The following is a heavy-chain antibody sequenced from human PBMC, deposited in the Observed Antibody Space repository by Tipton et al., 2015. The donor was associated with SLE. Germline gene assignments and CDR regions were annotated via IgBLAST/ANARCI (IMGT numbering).Heavy chain of an antibody. Sequence: TLSLTCTVSGGSISSSSYYWGWIRQPPGKGLEWIGYIYYTGSTYYNPSLKSRATISVDTSKNQFSLNLTSMTAADTAVYYCARGGIYHDYSGNFDYWGQGTLVSASS. D-gene: IGHD3-22*01. CDR2: IYYTGST. CDR3: ARGGIYHDYSGNFDY. V-gene: IGHV4-31*03. J-gene: IGHJ4*02. CDR1: GGSISSSSYY.